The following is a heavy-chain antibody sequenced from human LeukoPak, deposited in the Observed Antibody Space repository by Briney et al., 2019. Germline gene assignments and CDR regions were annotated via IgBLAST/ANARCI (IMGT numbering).Heavy chain of an antibody. Sequence: SETLSLTCTVSGGSISSSSYYWGWSRQPPGKGLVWIGSIYYSGSTYYNPSLKSRVTISVDTSKNQFSLKLSSVTAADTAVYYCASHAVLREVVIVDYWGQGTLVTVSS. CDR2: IYYSGST. J-gene: IGHJ4*02. V-gene: IGHV4-39*01. D-gene: IGHD3-22*01. CDR3: ASHAVLREVVIVDY. CDR1: GGSISSSSYY.